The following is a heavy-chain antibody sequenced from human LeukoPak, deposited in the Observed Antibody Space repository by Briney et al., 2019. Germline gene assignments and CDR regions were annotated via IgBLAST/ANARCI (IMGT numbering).Heavy chain of an antibody. D-gene: IGHD3-16*02. J-gene: IGHJ4*02. CDR2: MNPNSGNT. Sequence: ASVKVSCKASGYTFTSYDINWVRQATGQGLEWMGWMNPNSGNTGYAQKFQGRVTVTRNTSISTAYMELSSLRSEDTAVYYCARVQSNDYVWGSYRPSIPYFDYWGQGTLVTVSS. V-gene: IGHV1-8*01. CDR3: ARVQSNDYVWGSYRPSIPYFDY. CDR1: GYTFTSYD.